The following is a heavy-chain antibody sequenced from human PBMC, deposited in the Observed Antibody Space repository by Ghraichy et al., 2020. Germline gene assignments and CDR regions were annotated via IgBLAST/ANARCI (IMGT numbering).Heavy chain of an antibody. CDR2: ISNSSSYT. CDR3: ARGITMVRGSIITFSYYSYDMDV. CDR1: GFTFSDYY. Sequence: GGSLRLSCAASGFTFSDYYMTWIRQAPGKGLEWVSYISNSSSYTKYADSVKGRFTISRDNAKNSLYLQMSSLRGEDTAVYYCARGITMVRGSIITFSYYSYDMDVWGQGTTVTV. V-gene: IGHV3-11*06. D-gene: IGHD3-10*01. J-gene: IGHJ6*02.